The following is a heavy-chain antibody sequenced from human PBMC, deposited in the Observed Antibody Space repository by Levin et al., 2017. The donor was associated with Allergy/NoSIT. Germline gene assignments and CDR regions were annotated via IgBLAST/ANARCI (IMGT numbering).Heavy chain of an antibody. CDR3: TGGWDFDWLFHFDY. CDR2: IRSKAYGGTT. CDR1: GFTFGDYA. J-gene: IGHJ4*02. Sequence: SCTASGFTFGDYAMSWFRQAPGKGLEWVGFIRSKAYGGTTEYAASVKGRFTISRDDSKSIAYLQMNSLKTEDTAVYYCTGGWDFDWLFHFDYWGQGTLVTVSS. V-gene: IGHV3-49*03. D-gene: IGHD3-9*01.